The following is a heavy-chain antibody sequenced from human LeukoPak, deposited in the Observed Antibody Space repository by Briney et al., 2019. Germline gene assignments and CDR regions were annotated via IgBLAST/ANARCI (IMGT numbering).Heavy chain of an antibody. CDR3: ARHVIAAAGSHAEYFQH. CDR1: GGSISSSSYY. Sequence: PSETLSLTCTVSGGSISSSSYYWGWIRQPPGKGLEWIGSIHHSGSTYYNPSLKSRVTISVDTSKNQFSLKLSSVTAADTAVYYCARHVIAAAGSHAEYFQHWGQGTLVTVSS. V-gene: IGHV4-39*01. J-gene: IGHJ1*01. CDR2: IHHSGST. D-gene: IGHD6-13*01.